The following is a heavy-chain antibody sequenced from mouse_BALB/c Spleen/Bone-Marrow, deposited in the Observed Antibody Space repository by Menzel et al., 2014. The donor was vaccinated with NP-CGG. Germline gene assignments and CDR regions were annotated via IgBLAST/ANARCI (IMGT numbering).Heavy chain of an antibody. J-gene: IGHJ1*01. Sequence: EVQLVESGAGLVQPGASVRLSCTTSGFTFTDYYMNWVRQPPGQALEWFGFISNKTNGYTTEYSAPGKARFTIYRDNSHCIPYLQMNILRTEESATYYCAGDINYDIYWCFDVWGAGTTLTVSS. D-gene: IGHD2-4*01. CDR2: ISNKTNGYTT. CDR1: GFTFTDYY. CDR3: AGDINYDIYWCFDV. V-gene: IGHV7-3*02.